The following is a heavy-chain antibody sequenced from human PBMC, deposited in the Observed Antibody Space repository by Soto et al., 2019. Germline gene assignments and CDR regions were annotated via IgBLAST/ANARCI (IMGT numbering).Heavy chain of an antibody. V-gene: IGHV4-31*03. J-gene: IGHJ4*02. Sequence: SETLSLTCTVSGGSISSGGYYWSWIRQHPGKGLEWIGYIYYSGSTYYNPSLKSRVTISVDTSKNQFSLKLSSVTAADTAVYYCAGTLRRGYDGVFGYWGQGTLVTVSS. CDR1: GGSISSGGYY. CDR3: AGTLRRGYDGVFGY. D-gene: IGHD5-12*01. CDR2: IYYSGST.